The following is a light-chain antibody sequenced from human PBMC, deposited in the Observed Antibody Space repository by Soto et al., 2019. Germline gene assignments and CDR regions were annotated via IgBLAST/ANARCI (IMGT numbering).Light chain of an antibody. J-gene: IGLJ3*02. CDR2: VNSDGTC. CDR1: SGHNSYT. CDR3: QTWGTGIPRV. Sequence: QPVLTQSPSASASLGASVKLTCTLTSGHNSYTIAWHQQQPEKGPRFLMKVNSDGTCTKGDGIPDRFSGSSSGAERYLTISSLQSEDEADYYCQTWGTGIPRVFGGGTKVTVL. V-gene: IGLV4-69*01.